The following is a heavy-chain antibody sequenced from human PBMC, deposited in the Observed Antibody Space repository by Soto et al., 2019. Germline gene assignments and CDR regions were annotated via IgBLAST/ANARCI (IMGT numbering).Heavy chain of an antibody. CDR2: TYYKSKWYY. D-gene: IGHD1-1*01. V-gene: IGHV6-1*01. CDR3: ARGSWDDVSGHYYMDV. J-gene: IGHJ6*03. Sequence: PSQTLLLTCDISGDSVSSISAGWTWIRQTPSRGLEWLGRTYYKSKWYYTYAASVKSRITVSPDTPKNQFSLQLTSVTPEDTAVYYCARGSWDDVSGHYYMDVWDKGTTVTVSS. CDR1: GDSVSSISAG.